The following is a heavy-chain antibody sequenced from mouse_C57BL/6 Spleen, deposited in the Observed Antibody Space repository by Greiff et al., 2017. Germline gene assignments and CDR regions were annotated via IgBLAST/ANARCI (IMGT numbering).Heavy chain of an antibody. Sequence: EVMLVESGGGFVQPGGSLKLSCAASGFTFSDYGMAWVRQAPRKGPEWVAFISNLAYSIYYADTVTGRFTISRETAKNTLYLEMSSLRSEDTAMYNCARHRGLDWYFDVWGTGTTVTVSS. J-gene: IGHJ1*03. CDR1: GFTFSDYG. CDR2: ISNLAYSI. D-gene: IGHD2-14*01. CDR3: ARHRGLDWYFDV. V-gene: IGHV5-15*04.